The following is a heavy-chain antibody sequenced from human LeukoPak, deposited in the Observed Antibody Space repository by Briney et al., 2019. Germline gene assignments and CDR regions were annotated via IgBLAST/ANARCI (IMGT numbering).Heavy chain of an antibody. Sequence: GGSLRLSCAASGYIFDDYGMTWVPHGPGKGLEWGSDINWDGYSTGYADSVRGRFTISRDNTKSTLYLQMNRLRPEDTVLYYCVRDLRTDYAFDSWGQGTLVTVSS. CDR2: INWDGYST. CDR3: VRDLRTDYAFDS. D-gene: IGHD4/OR15-4a*01. V-gene: IGHV3-20*04. CDR1: GYIFDDYG. J-gene: IGHJ4*02.